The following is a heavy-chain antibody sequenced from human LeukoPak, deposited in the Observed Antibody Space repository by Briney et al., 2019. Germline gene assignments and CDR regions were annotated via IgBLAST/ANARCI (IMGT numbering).Heavy chain of an antibody. V-gene: IGHV3-9*01. Sequence: GGSLRLSCAASGFTFDDYAMHWVRHAPGEGLEWVSGISWNSGSIGYADSVKGRFTISRDNAKNSLYLQMNSLRAEDTALYYCAKTTTATYYYYGMDVWGQGTTVTVSS. CDR3: AKTTTATYYYYGMDV. D-gene: IGHD5-18*01. J-gene: IGHJ6*02. CDR1: GFTFDDYA. CDR2: ISWNSGSI.